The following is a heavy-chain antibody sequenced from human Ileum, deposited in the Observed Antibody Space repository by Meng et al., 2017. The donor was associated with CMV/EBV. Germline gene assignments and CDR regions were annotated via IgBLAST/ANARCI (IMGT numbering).Heavy chain of an antibody. D-gene: IGHD2-2*02. Sequence: SETLSPTCIVSGGSTSSSSYYWGWIRQPPGKGLEWIGSIYYSGSTYYNPSLKSRVTISVDTSKNQFSLKLSSVTAADTAVYYCARAYCSSTSCYRGYYYGMDVWGQGTTVTVSS. J-gene: IGHJ6*02. CDR1: GGSTSSSSYY. CDR2: IYYSGST. CDR3: ARAYCSSTSCYRGYYYGMDV. V-gene: IGHV4-39*07.